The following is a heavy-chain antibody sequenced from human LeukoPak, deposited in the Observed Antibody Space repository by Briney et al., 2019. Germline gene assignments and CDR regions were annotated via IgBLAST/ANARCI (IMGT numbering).Heavy chain of an antibody. J-gene: IGHJ4*02. V-gene: IGHV3-7*04. CDR2: IRKDGGDK. D-gene: IGHD6-19*01. CDR3: TRDLSAVDGTGN. Sequence: GGSLRLSCAASGFTLGSYWMGWARQAPGKGLEGVANIRKDGGDKYYVDSVKGRFTIPRDNAKNSLYLQMNSLRVEDTAVYYCTRDLSAVDGTGNWGQGTLVTVSS. CDR1: GFTLGSYW.